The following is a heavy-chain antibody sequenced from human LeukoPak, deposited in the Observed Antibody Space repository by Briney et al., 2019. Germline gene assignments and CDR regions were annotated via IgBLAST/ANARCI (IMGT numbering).Heavy chain of an antibody. CDR1: GFTFSSYA. CDR3: ARGGKYLLYRRDGYNLKADY. Sequence: GGSLRLSCAASGFTFSSYAMSWVRQPPGKGLEWVPTISLIGGSTYYADSVKGRFTISRDNSKNTVYLQMNSLRADDTAVYYCARGGKYLLYRRDGYNLKADYWGQGTLVTVSS. J-gene: IGHJ4*02. V-gene: IGHV3-23*01. D-gene: IGHD5-24*01. CDR2: ISLIGGST.